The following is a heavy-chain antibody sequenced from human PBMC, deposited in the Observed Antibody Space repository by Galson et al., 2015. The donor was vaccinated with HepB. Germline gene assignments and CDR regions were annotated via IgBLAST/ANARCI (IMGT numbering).Heavy chain of an antibody. V-gene: IGHV3-48*02. Sequence: SLRLSCAASGFTFNKYSMNWVRQAPGWGLEWVSYIGSSVDTKKYADSVKGRFTISRDNVKNSLYLQMNSLRDEDTAIYYCARSMIRGSWGQGTLVIVSS. CDR2: IGSSVDTK. J-gene: IGHJ5*02. CDR3: ARSMIRGS. CDR1: GFTFNKYS. D-gene: IGHD3-10*01.